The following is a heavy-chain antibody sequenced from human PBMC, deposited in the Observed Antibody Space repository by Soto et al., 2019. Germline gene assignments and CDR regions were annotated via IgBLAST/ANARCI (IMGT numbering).Heavy chain of an antibody. Sequence: PSETLSLTCTVSGGSISSGGYYWSWIRQHPGKGLEWIGYIYYSGSTYYNPSLKSRVTISVDTSKNQFSLKLSSVTAADTAVYYCARAVLGYCSSTSCYAGEYNWFDPWGQGTLVNVS. D-gene: IGHD2-2*01. V-gene: IGHV4-31*03. CDR3: ARAVLGYCSSTSCYAGEYNWFDP. CDR1: GGSISSGGYY. J-gene: IGHJ5*02. CDR2: IYYSGST.